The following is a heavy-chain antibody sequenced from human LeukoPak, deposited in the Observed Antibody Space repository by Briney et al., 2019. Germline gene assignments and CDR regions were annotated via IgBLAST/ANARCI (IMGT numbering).Heavy chain of an antibody. V-gene: IGHV3-43*02. Sequence: GGSLRLSCAASGFTFDEYVMHWVRQAPGQGLEWVSLINGNGDDSYYADSVKGRFTVSRDNREKSLFLHMNSLRTDDTAFYYCAKGLSSSSWYVADSWGQGTLVTASS. CDR1: GFTFDEYV. CDR3: AKGLSSSSWYVADS. CDR2: INGNGDDS. D-gene: IGHD6-13*01. J-gene: IGHJ4*02.